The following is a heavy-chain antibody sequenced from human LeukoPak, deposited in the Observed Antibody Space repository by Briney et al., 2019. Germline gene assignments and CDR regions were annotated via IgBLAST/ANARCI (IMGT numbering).Heavy chain of an antibody. J-gene: IGHJ3*02. Sequence: GGPLRLSCAASGFTFITYGMHWVRQAPGKGLEWVAFIRYDGSNKFYADSVKGRFTISRDNSKNTLYLQMNSLRAEDTAVYYCAKDRIPPQVVVPLDAFDIWGQGTMVTVSS. CDR2: IRYDGSNK. V-gene: IGHV3-30*02. CDR3: AKDRIPPQVVVPLDAFDI. CDR1: GFTFITYG. D-gene: IGHD2-2*01.